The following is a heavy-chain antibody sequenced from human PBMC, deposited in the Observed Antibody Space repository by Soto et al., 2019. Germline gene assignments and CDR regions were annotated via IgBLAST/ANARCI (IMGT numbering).Heavy chain of an antibody. CDR1: GYSFTRYW. CDR2: IYPGDSDT. D-gene: IGHD5-18*01. Sequence: GESLKISCKGSGYSFTRYWIGWVRQMPGKGLEWMGIIYPGDSDTRYSPSFQGQVTISADKSISTAYLQWSSLKASDTAMYYCARREDTAMAHLDYWGQGTLVTVSS. CDR3: ARREDTAMAHLDY. V-gene: IGHV5-51*01. J-gene: IGHJ4*02.